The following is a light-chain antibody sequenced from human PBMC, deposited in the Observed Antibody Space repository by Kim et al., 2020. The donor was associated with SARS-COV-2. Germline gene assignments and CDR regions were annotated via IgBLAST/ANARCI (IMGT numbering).Light chain of an antibody. CDR1: SGSIARNY. CDR3: QSYDSSNWV. V-gene: IGLV6-57*03. CDR2: EDN. J-gene: IGLJ3*02. Sequence: GKTVTISCTRSSGSIARNYVQWYQQRPGRAPTTVIYEDNQRPSGVPDRFSGSIDSSSNSASLTISGLKTEDEADYYCQSYDSSNWVFGGGTQLTVL.